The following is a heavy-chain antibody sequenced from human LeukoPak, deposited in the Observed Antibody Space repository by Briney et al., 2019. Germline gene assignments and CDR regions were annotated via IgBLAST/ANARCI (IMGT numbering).Heavy chain of an antibody. Sequence: ASVKVSCKASGYTFTSYHMHWVRQAPGQGLKWMGIINPSGGTTNYAQKFRGRVTMTRDMSTSTVYMELSSLRSEDTAVYYCARIVDYYDSSGYYGYYFDYWGQGTLVTVSS. V-gene: IGHV1-46*01. CDR3: ARIVDYYDSSGYYGYYFDY. CDR1: GYTFTSYH. CDR2: INPSGGTT. J-gene: IGHJ4*02. D-gene: IGHD3-22*01.